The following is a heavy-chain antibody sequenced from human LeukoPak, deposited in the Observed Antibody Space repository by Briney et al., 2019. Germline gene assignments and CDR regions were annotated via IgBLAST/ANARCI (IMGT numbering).Heavy chain of an antibody. J-gene: IGHJ4*02. CDR2: ITNDGTTT. CDR1: GFTFNTYW. D-gene: IGHD5-12*01. Sequence: QAGGSLRLSCTASGFTFNTYWMYWVRQAPGKGLVWVSQITNDGTTTTYADFVKGRFTISRDNARDTLYLEMDDLRVDDTAVYYCACHGGHGLYWGQGTLVTVSS. CDR3: ACHGGHGLY. V-gene: IGHV3-74*01.